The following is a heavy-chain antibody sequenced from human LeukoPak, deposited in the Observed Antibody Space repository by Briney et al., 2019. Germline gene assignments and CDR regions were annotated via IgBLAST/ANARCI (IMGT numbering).Heavy chain of an antibody. Sequence: PGGPLRLSCAASGFTFDDYAMHWVRQAPGKGLEWVSGISWNSGSIGYADSVKGRFTISRDNAKNSLYLQMNSLRAEDTALYYCAKDIKKGLWFENKGFDYWGQGTLVTVSS. CDR1: GFTFDDYA. CDR3: AKDIKKGLWFENKGFDY. J-gene: IGHJ4*02. V-gene: IGHV3-9*01. CDR2: ISWNSGSI. D-gene: IGHD3-10*01.